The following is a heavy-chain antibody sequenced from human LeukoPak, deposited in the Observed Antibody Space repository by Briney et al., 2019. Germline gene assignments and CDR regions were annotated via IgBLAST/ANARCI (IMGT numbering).Heavy chain of an antibody. CDR1: GYTFTGYY. V-gene: IGHV1-2*02. CDR3: ARVVVAATGTWLDP. D-gene: IGHD2-15*01. Sequence: ASVKVSCKASGYTFTGYYMHWVRQAPGQGLEWMGWINPNSGGTNYAQKFQGRVTMTRDTSISTAYMELSRLRSDDTAVYYCARVVVAATGTWLDPWGQGTLVTVSS. CDR2: INPNSGGT. J-gene: IGHJ5*02.